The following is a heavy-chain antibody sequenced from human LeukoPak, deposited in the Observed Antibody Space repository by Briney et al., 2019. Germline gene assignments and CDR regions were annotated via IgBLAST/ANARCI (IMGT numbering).Heavy chain of an antibody. CDR1: GGSFSGYY. CDR2: INHSGST. J-gene: IGHJ4*02. D-gene: IGHD6-13*01. V-gene: IGHV4-34*01. Sequence: PSETLSLTCAVYGGSFSGYYWSWIRQPPGKGLEWIGEINHSGSTNYNPSLKSRVTISVDTSKNQFSLKLSSVTAADTAVYYCARYGSSWYYFDYWGQGTLVTVSS. CDR3: ARYGSSWYYFDY.